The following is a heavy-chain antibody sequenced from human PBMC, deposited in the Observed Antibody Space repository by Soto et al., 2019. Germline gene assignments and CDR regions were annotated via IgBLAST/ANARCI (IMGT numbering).Heavy chain of an antibody. Sequence: QVQLQESGPGLVKPSQTLSLTCTVSGGSISSGGYYWCWIRQHPGKGLEWIGYSYNSGNTYYNPSIRSRVTISVDTSKNQFSLKLSSVTAADTAVYYCASRTLVATTLFDYWGQGTLVTVSS. V-gene: IGHV4-31*03. CDR2: SYNSGNT. CDR3: ASRTLVATTLFDY. D-gene: IGHD5-12*01. CDR1: GGSISSGGYY. J-gene: IGHJ4*02.